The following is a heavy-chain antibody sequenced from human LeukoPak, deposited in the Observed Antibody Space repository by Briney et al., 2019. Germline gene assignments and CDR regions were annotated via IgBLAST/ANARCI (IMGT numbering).Heavy chain of an antibody. V-gene: IGHV1-69*13. CDR1: GGTFSSYA. CDR3: ARGGSYCSGGSCYSLAFDI. D-gene: IGHD2-15*01. J-gene: IGHJ3*02. CDR2: IIPIFGTA. Sequence: SVKVSCKASGGTFSSYAISWVRQAPGQGLEWMGGIIPIFGTANYAQKFQGSVTITADESTSTAYMELSSLRSEDTAVYYCARGGSYCSGGSCYSLAFDIWGQGTMVTVSS.